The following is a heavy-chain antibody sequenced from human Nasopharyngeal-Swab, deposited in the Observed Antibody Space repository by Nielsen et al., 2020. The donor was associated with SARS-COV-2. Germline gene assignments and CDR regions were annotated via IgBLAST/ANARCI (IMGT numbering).Heavy chain of an antibody. D-gene: IGHD4-17*01. J-gene: IGHJ5*01. CDR2: ISPTSDYI. CDR3: VRGSYGHYDS. CDR1: GFTFSSYT. Sequence: GESLKISCAASGFTFSSYTMNSVRQAPGKRLEWVSSISPTSDYIYYAESVKGRFTISRDNAKNSLFLQMNSLRAEETAIYYCVRGSYGHYDSWGQGALITGSS. V-gene: IGHV3-21*06.